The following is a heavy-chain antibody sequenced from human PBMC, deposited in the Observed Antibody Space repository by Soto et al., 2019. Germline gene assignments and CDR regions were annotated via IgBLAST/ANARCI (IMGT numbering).Heavy chain of an antibody. V-gene: IGHV2-5*02. Sequence: SGPTLVNPTQTLTLTCTFSGFSLSTSGVGVGWIRQPPGKALEWLALIYWDDDKRYSPSLKSRLTITKDTSKNQVVLTMTNMDPVDTATYYCAHRGGYCSGGSCSTNWFDPWGQGNLVTVSS. CDR3: AHRGGYCSGGSCSTNWFDP. CDR2: IYWDDDK. D-gene: IGHD2-15*01. CDR1: GFSLSTSGVG. J-gene: IGHJ5*02.